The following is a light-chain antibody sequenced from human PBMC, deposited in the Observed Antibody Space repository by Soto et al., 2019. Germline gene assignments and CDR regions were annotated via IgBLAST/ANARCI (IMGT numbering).Light chain of an antibody. V-gene: IGKV3-20*01. CDR3: QQYGGSPGVT. CDR1: QSVSSSY. J-gene: IGKJ3*01. CDR2: GAS. Sequence: EIVLTQSPGTLSLSPGERATLSCRASQSVSSSYLAWYQQKPGQAPRLLIYGASSRATGIPDRFSGSGSGTDFTLTISRLEPEDFAVYYCQQYGGSPGVTFGPGTKVDIK.